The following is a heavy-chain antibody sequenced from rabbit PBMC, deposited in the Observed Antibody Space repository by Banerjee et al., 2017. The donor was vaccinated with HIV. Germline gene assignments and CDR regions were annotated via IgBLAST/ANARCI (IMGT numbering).Heavy chain of an antibody. D-gene: IGHD8-1*01. V-gene: IGHV1S40*01. CDR3: TRGGYAGYGYDTNFNL. CDR1: GFTISSSYY. Sequence: QSLEESGGDLVKPEASLTLTCTASGFTISSSYYMSWVRQAPGKGLEWIASVYGGSSGITYYASWAKGRFTISKTSSTTVTLQMSSLTAADTATYFCTRGGYAGYGYDTNFNLWGQGTLVTVS. CDR2: VYGGSSGIT. J-gene: IGHJ4*01.